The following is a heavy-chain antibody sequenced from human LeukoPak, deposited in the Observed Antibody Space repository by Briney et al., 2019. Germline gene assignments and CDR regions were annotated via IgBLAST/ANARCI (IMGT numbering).Heavy chain of an antibody. CDR2: ISSHNGDT. J-gene: IGHJ4*02. CDR1: GGTFSTYA. V-gene: IGHV1-18*01. Sequence: ASVKVSCKASGGTFSTYAITRVRQAPGQGLEWMGWISSHNGDTKYAERLQGRVFMTTDTSTSTSYMELRSLRSDDTAVYYCARAVSGSLYGDFDFWGQGTLVTVSS. CDR3: ARAVSGSLYGDFDF. D-gene: IGHD1-26*01.